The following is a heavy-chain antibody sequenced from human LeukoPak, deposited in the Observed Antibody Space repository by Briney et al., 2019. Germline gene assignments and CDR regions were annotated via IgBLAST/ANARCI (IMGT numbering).Heavy chain of an antibody. D-gene: IGHD4-23*01. CDR2: ISSSSSYI. CDR3: ARDGTDYGGKGDWFDP. V-gene: IGHV3-21*01. CDR1: GFTFSSYS. J-gene: IGHJ5*02. Sequence: GGSLRLSCAASGFTFSSYSMNWVRQAPGKGLEWVSSISSSSSYIYYADSVKGRFTISRDNAKNSLYLQMNSLRAEDTAVYYCARDGTDYGGKGDWFDPWGQGTLVTVSS.